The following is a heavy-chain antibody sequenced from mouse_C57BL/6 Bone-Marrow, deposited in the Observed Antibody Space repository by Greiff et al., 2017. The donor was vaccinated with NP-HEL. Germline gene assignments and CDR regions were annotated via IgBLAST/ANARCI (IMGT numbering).Heavy chain of an antibody. CDR3: ARRGIYDGYLAWFAY. V-gene: IGHV1-64*01. CDR2: IHPNSGST. CDR1: GYTFTSYW. Sequence: VQLQQPGAELVKPGASVKLSCKASGYTFTSYWMHWVKQRPGQGLEWIGMIHPNSGSTNYNEKFKGKATLTVDKSSSTAYMQLSSLTSEDSAVYYCARRGIYDGYLAWFAYWGQGTLVTVTA. J-gene: IGHJ3*01. D-gene: IGHD2-3*01.